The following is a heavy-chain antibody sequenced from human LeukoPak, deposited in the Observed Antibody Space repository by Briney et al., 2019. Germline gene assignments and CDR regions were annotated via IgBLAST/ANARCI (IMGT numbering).Heavy chain of an antibody. V-gene: IGHV3-23*01. D-gene: IGHD6-6*01. CDR3: AKDPRYRSSSLLDY. Sequence: GGSLRLSCAASGFTFSSYAMSWVRQAPGKGLEWVSAISGSGGSTYYADSVKGRFTISRDNSKNTLYLQMNSLRAEDTAVYYCAKDPRYRSSSLLDYWGQGTLVTVSS. CDR1: GFTFSSYA. J-gene: IGHJ4*02. CDR2: ISGSGGST.